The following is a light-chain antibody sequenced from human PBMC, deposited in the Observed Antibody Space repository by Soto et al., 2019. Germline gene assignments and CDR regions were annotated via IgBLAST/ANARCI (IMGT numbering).Light chain of an antibody. CDR3: HQYGYSPYT. CDR2: GAS. CDR1: QSVSSSY. Sequence: EIVLTQSPGTLSLSPGEGATLSCRASQSVSSSYLAWYQQKPGQAPRLLIYGASGRATGIPDRFSGSGSGTDFTLTISRLEPEDFAVYYCHQYGYSPYTFGQGTKLEIK. V-gene: IGKV3-20*01. J-gene: IGKJ2*01.